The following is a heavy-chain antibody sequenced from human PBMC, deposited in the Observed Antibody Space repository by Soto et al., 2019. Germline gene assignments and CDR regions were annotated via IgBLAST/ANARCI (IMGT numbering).Heavy chain of an antibody. D-gene: IGHD5-18*01. CDR1: GFTFSSYS. CDR2: ISSSSSYI. J-gene: IGHJ5*02. V-gene: IGHV3-21*01. CDR3: AGYYTAMVTNNWFDP. Sequence: GGSLRLSCAASGFTFSSYSMNWVRQAPGKGLEWVSSISSSSSYIYYADSVKGRFTISRDNAKNSLYLQMNSLRAEDTAVYYCAGYYTAMVTNNWFDPWGQGTLVTVSS.